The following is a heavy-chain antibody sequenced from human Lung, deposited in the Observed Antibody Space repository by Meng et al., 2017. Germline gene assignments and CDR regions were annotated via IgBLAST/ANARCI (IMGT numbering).Heavy chain of an antibody. CDR3: ARGGGYSYGGYYYYGMDV. CDR1: GFTFSSYS. Sequence: GEFPKIFCASSGFTFSSYSMNWVRPAPGKGLEWVSSISSSSSYIYYADSVKGRFTISRDNAKNSLYLQMNSLRAEDTAVYYCARGGGYSYGGYYYYGMDVWGQGTAVTVSS. V-gene: IGHV3-21*01. J-gene: IGHJ6*02. CDR2: ISSSSSYI. D-gene: IGHD5-18*01.